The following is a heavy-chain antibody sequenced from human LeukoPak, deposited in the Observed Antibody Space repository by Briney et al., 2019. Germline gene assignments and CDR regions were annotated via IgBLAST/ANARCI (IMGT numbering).Heavy chain of an antibody. CDR1: GFTFDDYA. CDR2: ISWNSGSI. Sequence: GGSLRLSCAASGFTFDDYAMHWVRQAPGKGLEWVSGISWNSGSIGYADSVKGRFTISRDNAKNSLYLQMNSLRAEDTAVYYCARKRWLQDYWGQGTLVTVSS. CDR3: ARKRWLQDY. J-gene: IGHJ4*02. D-gene: IGHD5-18*01. V-gene: IGHV3-9*01.